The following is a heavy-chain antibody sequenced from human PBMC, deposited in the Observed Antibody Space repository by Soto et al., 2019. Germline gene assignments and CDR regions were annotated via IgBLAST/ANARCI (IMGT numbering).Heavy chain of an antibody. J-gene: IGHJ3*02. CDR3: ARDGYILTGYYSRPDASDI. D-gene: IGHD3-9*01. V-gene: IGHV4-59*08. Sequence: SETLSLTCTVSGGSISSYYWSWIRQPPGKGLEWIGYIYYSGSTNYNPSLKSRVTISVDTSKNQFSLKLSSVTAADTAVSSCARDGYILTGYYSRPDASDIWGQGTMVTVSS. CDR1: GGSISSYY. CDR2: IYYSGST.